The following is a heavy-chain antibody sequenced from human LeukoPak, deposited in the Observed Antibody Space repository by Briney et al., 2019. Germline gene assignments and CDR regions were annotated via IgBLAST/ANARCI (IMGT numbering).Heavy chain of an antibody. Sequence: ASVKVSCKASGYTFTGYYMHWVRQAPGQGLEWMGWINPNSGGTNYAQKFQGRVTMTRDTSISTAYMELSRRRSDGRAVYYCARSYYDILTGMDDAFDIWGRGTMVTVSS. D-gene: IGHD3-9*01. V-gene: IGHV1-2*02. J-gene: IGHJ3*02. CDR3: ARSYYDILTGMDDAFDI. CDR2: INPNSGGT. CDR1: GYTFTGYY.